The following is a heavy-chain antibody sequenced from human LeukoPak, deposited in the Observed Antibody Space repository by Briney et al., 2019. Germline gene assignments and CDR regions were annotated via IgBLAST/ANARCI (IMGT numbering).Heavy chain of an antibody. D-gene: IGHD6-19*01. J-gene: IGHJ4*02. Sequence: GGSLRLSCAASGFTFSSYGMHWVRQAPGKGLEWVAVISYDGSNKYYADSVKGRFTISRDNSKNTLYLQMNSLRAEDTAVYYCARDHSSGWYSDYFDYWGQGTLVTVSS. CDR3: ARDHSSGWYSDYFDY. CDR1: GFTFSSYG. V-gene: IGHV3-30*03. CDR2: ISYDGSNK.